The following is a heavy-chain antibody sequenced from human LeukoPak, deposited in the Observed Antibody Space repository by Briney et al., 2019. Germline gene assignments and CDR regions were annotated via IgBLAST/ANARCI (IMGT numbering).Heavy chain of an antibody. D-gene: IGHD3-22*01. J-gene: IGHJ3*02. CDR2: INPNSGGT. V-gene: IGHV1-2*02. CDR1: GYTFTGYY. CDR3: ARGLDYYDSSGYSFAFDI. Sequence: GASVKVSCKASGYTFTGYYMHWVRQAPGQGLEWMGWINPNSGGTNYAQKFQGRVTMTRDTSISTAYMELSRLRSDDTAVYYCARGLDYYDSSGYSFAFDIWGQGTMVTVSS.